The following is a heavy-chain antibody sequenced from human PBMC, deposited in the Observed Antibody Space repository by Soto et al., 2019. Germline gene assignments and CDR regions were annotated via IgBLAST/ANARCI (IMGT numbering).Heavy chain of an antibody. V-gene: IGHV4-61*01. CDR3: ARDLPATGVGYYYYGMDV. CDR2: IYYSGST. Sequence: QVQLQESGPGLVKPSETLSLTCTVSGGSVSSGSYYWSWIRQPPGKGLGWIGYIYYSGSTNYNPSLKSRVTISVDTSKNQFSLKLSSVTAADTAVYYCARDLPATGVGYYYYGMDVWGQGTTVTVSS. J-gene: IGHJ6*02. D-gene: IGHD2-15*01. CDR1: GGSVSSGSYY.